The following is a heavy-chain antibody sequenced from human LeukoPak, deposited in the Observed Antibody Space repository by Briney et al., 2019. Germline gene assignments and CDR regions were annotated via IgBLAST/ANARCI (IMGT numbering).Heavy chain of an antibody. CDR3: ARDRKFGEYDY. D-gene: IGHD2-21*01. J-gene: IGHJ4*02. CDR1: GGSISSGGYY. Sequence: KPSETPSLTCTVSGGSISSGGYYWSWIRQHPGKGLEWIGYIYYSGSTYYNPSLKSRVTISVDTSKNQFSLKLSSVTAADTAVYYCARDRKFGEYDYWGQGTLVTVSS. CDR2: IYYSGST. V-gene: IGHV4-31*03.